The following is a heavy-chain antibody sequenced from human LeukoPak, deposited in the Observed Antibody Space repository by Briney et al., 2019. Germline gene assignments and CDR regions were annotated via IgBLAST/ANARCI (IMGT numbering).Heavy chain of an antibody. V-gene: IGHV3-23*01. CDR3: ARDPYNWSYVAFDY. CDR2: ISGSGGST. J-gene: IGHJ4*02. CDR1: GFTFSSYA. Sequence: GGSLRLSCAASGFTFSSYAMSWVRQAPGKGLEWVSAISGSGGSTYYADSVKGRFTISRDNAKNSLYLQMNSLRAEDTAVYYCARDPYNWSYVAFDYWGQGTLVTVSS. D-gene: IGHD1-7*01.